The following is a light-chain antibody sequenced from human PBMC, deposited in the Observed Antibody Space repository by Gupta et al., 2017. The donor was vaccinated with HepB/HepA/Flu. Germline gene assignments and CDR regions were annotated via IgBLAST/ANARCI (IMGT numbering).Light chain of an antibody. J-gene: IGKJ1*01. Sequence: EIMLTQAPGSLSLAPGERVTLSYRASQSVSSRSLAWYQQKPGQSPRLLIYDASSRATGIPDRFSGSGSGTDFTLTISRLEPEDFAVYYCQQYGTTPRTFGQGTKVEIK. V-gene: IGKV3-20*01. CDR3: QQYGTTPRT. CDR2: DAS. CDR1: QSVSSRS.